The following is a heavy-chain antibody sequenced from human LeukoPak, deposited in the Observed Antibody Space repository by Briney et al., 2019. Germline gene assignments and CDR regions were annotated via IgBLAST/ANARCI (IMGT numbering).Heavy chain of an antibody. CDR2: ISSSSAYF. D-gene: IGHD3-16*01. J-gene: IGHJ4*02. V-gene: IGHV3-21*01. CDR1: GFTFSTYS. CDR3: ARDRGGGEIHSDY. Sequence: GGSLRLSCAASGFTFSTYSMNWVRQAPGKGLEWVASISSSSAYFFSADSVKGRFSISRDNANNSLYLQMNSLRADDTAVYYCARDRGGGEIHSDYWGQGTLVTVSS.